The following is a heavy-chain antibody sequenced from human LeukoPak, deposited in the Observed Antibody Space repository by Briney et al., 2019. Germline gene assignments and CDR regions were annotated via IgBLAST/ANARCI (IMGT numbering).Heavy chain of an antibody. D-gene: IGHD3-3*01. CDR2: IYTSGST. CDR1: GGSISSYY. Sequence: SETLSLTCTVSGGSISSYYWSWIRQPAGKGLEWIGRIYTSGSTNYNPSLKSRVTMSVDTSKNQFSLKLSSVTAADTAVYYCANLAMGFLEWLLSGQPNWFDLWGQGTLVTVSS. V-gene: IGHV4-4*07. CDR3: ANLAMGFLEWLLSGQPNWFDL. J-gene: IGHJ5*02.